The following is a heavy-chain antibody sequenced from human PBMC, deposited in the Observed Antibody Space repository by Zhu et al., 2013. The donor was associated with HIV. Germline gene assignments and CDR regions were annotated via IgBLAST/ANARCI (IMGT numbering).Heavy chain of an antibody. V-gene: IGHV1-69*06. CDR2: HPYFDSA. Sequence: QVQLVQSGAEVKKPGSSVKVSCKASEAPSAVMLSVGCDRTLDKGLSGWRDHPYFDSANYAQKFQGRVTITADKSTSTVYMELSSLRSDDTAVYYCARALSDDYPSGLDVWGKGTTVTVSS. D-gene: IGHD3-16*01. CDR1: EAPSAVML. J-gene: IGHJ6*04. CDR3: ARALSDDYPSGLDV.